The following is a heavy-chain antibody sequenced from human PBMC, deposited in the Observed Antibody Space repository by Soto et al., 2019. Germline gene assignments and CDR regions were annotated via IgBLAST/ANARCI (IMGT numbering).Heavy chain of an antibody. CDR1: VCSVASYY. CDR3: VRHPRITVPRQHDYYFDT. Sequence: ECMSPARPVSVCSVASYYWGWIRPSQGKVLEWFESIFYRGSTYYNPSLKSRITISILTSQNQCCLRPTSVTAADTAVYYCVRHPRITVPRQHDYYFDTWGQGNLVTISS. CDR2: IFYRGST. D-gene: IGHD4-17*01. J-gene: IGHJ4*02. V-gene: IGHV4-59*04.